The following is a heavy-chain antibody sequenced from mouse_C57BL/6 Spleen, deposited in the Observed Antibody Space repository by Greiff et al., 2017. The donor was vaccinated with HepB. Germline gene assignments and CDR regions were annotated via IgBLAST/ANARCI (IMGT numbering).Heavy chain of an antibody. J-gene: IGHJ3*01. CDR3: ARYPGFAY. CDR2: INPNNGGT. V-gene: IGHV1-26*01. CDR1: GYTFTDYY. Sequence: EVQLQQSGPELVKPGASVKISCKASGYTFTDYYMNWVKQSHGKSLEWIGDINPNNGGTSYNQKFKGKATLTVDKSSSTAYMELRSLTSEDSAVYYCARYPGFAYWGQGTLVTVSA.